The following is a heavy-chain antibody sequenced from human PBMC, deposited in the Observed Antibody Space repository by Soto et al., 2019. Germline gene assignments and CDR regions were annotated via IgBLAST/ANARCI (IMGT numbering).Heavy chain of an antibody. CDR1: GFTFSSYA. CDR3: AKDRRPHPPITIFGVAPQFDY. D-gene: IGHD3-3*01. V-gene: IGHV3-23*01. CDR2: ISGSGGST. Sequence: PGGSLRLSCAASGFTFSSYAMSWVRQAPGKGLEWVSAISGSGGSTYYADSVKGRFTISRDNSKNTLYLQMNSLRAEDTAVYYCAKDRRPHPPITIFGVAPQFDYWGQGTLVTVSS. J-gene: IGHJ4*02.